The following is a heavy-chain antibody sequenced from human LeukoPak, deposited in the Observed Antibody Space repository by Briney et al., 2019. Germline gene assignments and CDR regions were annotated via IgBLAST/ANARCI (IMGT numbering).Heavy chain of an antibody. J-gene: IGHJ4*02. CDR2: ISYDGSNK. V-gene: IGHV3-30*04. CDR1: GFTFSSYA. D-gene: IGHD3-10*01. CDR3: VRDGSGSVEFDY. Sequence: GGSLRLSCAASGFTFSSYAMSWVRQAPGKGLEWVAVISYDGSNKYYADSVEGRFTISRDNSKNTLYLQMNSLRAEDTAVYYCVRDGSGSVEFDYWGQGTLVTVSS.